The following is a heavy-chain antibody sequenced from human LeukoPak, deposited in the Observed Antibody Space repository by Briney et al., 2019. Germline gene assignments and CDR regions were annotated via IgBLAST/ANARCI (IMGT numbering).Heavy chain of an antibody. D-gene: IGHD3-10*01. CDR2: IRYDGSNK. J-gene: IGHJ4*02. V-gene: IGHV3-30*02. CDR1: GFTFSSYG. CDR3: ANPETISSGTDY. Sequence: GGSLRLSCAASGFTFSSYGMHWVRQAPGKGLEWVAFIRYDGSNKYYADSVKGRFTISRDNSKNTLYLQMNSLRAEDTAVYYCANPETISSGTDYWGQGTLVTVSS.